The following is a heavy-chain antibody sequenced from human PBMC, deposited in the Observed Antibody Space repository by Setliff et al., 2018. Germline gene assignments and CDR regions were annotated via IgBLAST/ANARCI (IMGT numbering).Heavy chain of an antibody. CDR2: ISGSGGST. J-gene: IGHJ6*02. CDR3: AVLVVVTYGMNV. V-gene: IGHV3-23*01. D-gene: IGHD2-2*01. CDR1: GFTFGDFA. Sequence: PGGSLRLSCAASGFTFGDFAMTWVRQAPGKGLEWVSAISGSGGSTYYADSVKGRFTISRDNSKNTLYLQMNSLRAEDTAVYYCAVLVVVTYGMNVWGQGTTVTVSS.